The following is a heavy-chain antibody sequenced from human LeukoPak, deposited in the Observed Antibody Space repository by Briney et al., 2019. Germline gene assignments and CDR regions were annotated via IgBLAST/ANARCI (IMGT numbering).Heavy chain of an antibody. J-gene: IGHJ4*02. CDR1: GGSISSYY. D-gene: IGHD6-19*01. CDR2: IYYSGST. CDR3: ARHAVDSSGFDY. V-gene: IGHV4-59*08. Sequence: SETLSLTCTVSGGSISSYYWSWIRQPPGKGLEWIGYIYYSGSTNYNPSLKSRVTISVDTSKNQFSLKLSSVTAADTAVYSCARHAVDSSGFDYWGQGTLVTVS.